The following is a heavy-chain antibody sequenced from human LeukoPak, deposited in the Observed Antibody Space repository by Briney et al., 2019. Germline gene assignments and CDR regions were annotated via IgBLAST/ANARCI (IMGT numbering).Heavy chain of an antibody. CDR2: IRGDGSVK. V-gene: IGHV3-7*01. D-gene: IGHD3-22*01. Sequence: GESLRLSCVASGFTFSEYWMTWVRQAPGKGLEWVANIRGDGSVKYLLDSVKGRFTISRDNVKNSLSLEMNNLRAEDTAVYYCSRDANYYDSSRHYFDAFDIWGQGTMVTVSS. CDR3: SRDANYYDSSRHYFDAFDI. J-gene: IGHJ3*02. CDR1: GFTFSEYW.